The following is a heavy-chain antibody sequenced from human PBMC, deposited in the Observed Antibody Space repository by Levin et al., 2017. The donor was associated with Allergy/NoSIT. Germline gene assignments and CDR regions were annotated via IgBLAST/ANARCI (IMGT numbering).Heavy chain of an antibody. Sequence: QHGESLKISCAASGFTFSRYYMHWVRQAPGKGLVWVSRITLDVTDTYYADSVKGRFTISRDNAENTLFLQMNSLRAEDTGIYYCARGGCSRTSCLDYWGQGILVTVSS. CDR3: ARGGCSRTSCLDY. CDR1: GFTFSRYY. D-gene: IGHD2-2*01. J-gene: IGHJ4*02. V-gene: IGHV3-74*01. CDR2: ITLDVTDT.